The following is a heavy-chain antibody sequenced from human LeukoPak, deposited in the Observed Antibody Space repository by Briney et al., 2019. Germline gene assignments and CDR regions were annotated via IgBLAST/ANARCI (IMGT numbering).Heavy chain of an antibody. J-gene: IGHJ6*02. D-gene: IGHD3-3*01. CDR2: IYYSGST. V-gene: IGHV4-31*03. CDR3: ASQYDFLSGPGVGYYGMDV. Sequence: SETLSLTCTVSGVSISSGGYYWSWIRQHPGKGLEWIGYIYYSGSTYYNPSLKSRVTISVDTSKNQFSLKLSSVTAADTAVYYRASQYDFLSGPGVGYYGMDVWGQGTTVTVSS. CDR1: GVSISSGGYY.